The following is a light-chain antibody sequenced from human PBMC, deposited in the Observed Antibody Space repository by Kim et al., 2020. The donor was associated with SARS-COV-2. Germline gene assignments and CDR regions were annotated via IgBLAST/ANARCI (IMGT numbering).Light chain of an antibody. J-gene: IGLJ2*01. CDR1: NIASKS. CDR2: YDN. Sequence: PGKTANITCGGNNIASKSVHWYQQKPGQAPVMVMFYDNDRPSGIPERFSGSNSGSTATLTISRVGVGDEADYYCQVWDSYSDHVVFGGGTQLTVL. V-gene: IGLV3-21*04. CDR3: QVWDSYSDHVV.